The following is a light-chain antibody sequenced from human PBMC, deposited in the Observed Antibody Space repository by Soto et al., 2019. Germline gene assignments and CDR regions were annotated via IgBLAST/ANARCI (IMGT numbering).Light chain of an antibody. V-gene: IGKV1-5*01. J-gene: IGKJ2*01. CDR1: QNIRSR. CDR2: DAS. Sequence: DFQMTQSPSTLSASVGDRVTITCRASQNIRSRLAWFQQKPGKAPKLLIYDASSLESGVPQRFSGSGSGTEFTLTINSLQPEDFATYYCQHTYSAPYTFGQGTKVDIK. CDR3: QHTYSAPYT.